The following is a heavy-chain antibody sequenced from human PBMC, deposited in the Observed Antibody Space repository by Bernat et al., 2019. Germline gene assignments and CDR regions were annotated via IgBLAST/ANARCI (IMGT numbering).Heavy chain of an antibody. Sequence: QVQLVESGGGLVKPGGSLRLSCAASGFTFSDYYMSWIRQAPGKGLEWVSYISRSSSYTNYADSVKGRFTISRDNAKNSLYLQMNSLRAEDTAVYYCARARYYDSMDAFDIWGQGTMVTVSS. V-gene: IGHV3-11*05. CDR1: GFTFSDYY. CDR2: ISRSSSYT. D-gene: IGHD3-22*01. CDR3: ARARYYDSMDAFDI. J-gene: IGHJ3*02.